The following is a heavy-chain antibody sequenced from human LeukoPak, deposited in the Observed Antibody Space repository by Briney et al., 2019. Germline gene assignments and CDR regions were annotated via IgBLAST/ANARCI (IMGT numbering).Heavy chain of an antibody. D-gene: IGHD2-2*01. CDR2: IYYSGST. CDR3: ARPHYCSSTSCYVVGAFDI. J-gene: IGHJ3*02. CDR1: GGSISSSSYY. V-gene: IGHV4-39*01. Sequence: SETLSLTCTVSGGSISSSSYYWGWIRQPPGKGLEWIGSIYYSGSTYYNPSLKSRVTISVDTSKDQFSLKLSSVTAADTAVYYCARPHYCSSTSCYVVGAFDIWGQGTMVTVSS.